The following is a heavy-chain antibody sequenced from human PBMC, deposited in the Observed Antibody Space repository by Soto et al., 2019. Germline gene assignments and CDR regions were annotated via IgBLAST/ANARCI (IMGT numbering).Heavy chain of an antibody. CDR2: ISYDGSNK. J-gene: IGHJ4*02. Sequence: QVQLVESGGGVGQPGRSLRLSCAASGFTFSSYAMHWVRQAPGKGLEWVAVISYDGSNKYYADSVKGRFTISRDNSKNTLYLQMNSLRAEDTAVYYCAREWELQYFDYWGQGTLVTVSS. CDR3: AREWELQYFDY. CDR1: GFTFSSYA. D-gene: IGHD1-26*01. V-gene: IGHV3-30-3*01.